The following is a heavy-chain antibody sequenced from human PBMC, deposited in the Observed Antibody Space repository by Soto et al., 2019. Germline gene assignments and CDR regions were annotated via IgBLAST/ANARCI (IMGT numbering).Heavy chain of an antibody. CDR1: GFTFNTYD. V-gene: IGHV3-21*01. J-gene: IGHJ5*02. CDR3: VRSGTARLLRHSWFDT. Sequence: EVQLVESGGGLVKPGGSLRLSCAASGFTFNTYDMNWVRQAPGKGLEWVSSITTSSAYIYYADSLKGRITISRDNAKNSLSLQINSLRAEDTAVYYCVRSGTARLLRHSWFDTWGQGTLVTVSS. CDR2: ITTSSAYI. D-gene: IGHD2-21*01.